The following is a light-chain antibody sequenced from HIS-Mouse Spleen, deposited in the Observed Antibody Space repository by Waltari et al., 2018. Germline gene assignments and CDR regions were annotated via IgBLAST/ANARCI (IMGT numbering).Light chain of an antibody. V-gene: IGLV3-10*01. Sequence: SYELTQPPSVSVSPGQTARITCSGDALPKKYAYWYQQKSGQAPVLVIYEDSNRPSGSPGRFSGSSSGTMATLTSSGSQVEDEADYYCYSTDSSGNHRVFGGGTKLTVL. CDR3: YSTDSSGNHRV. CDR2: EDS. CDR1: ALPKKY. J-gene: IGLJ2*01.